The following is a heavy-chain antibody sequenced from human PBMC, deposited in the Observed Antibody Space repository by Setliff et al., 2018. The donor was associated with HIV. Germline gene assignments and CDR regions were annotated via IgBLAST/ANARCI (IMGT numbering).Heavy chain of an antibody. J-gene: IGHJ4*02. V-gene: IGHV4-38-2*02. CDR1: GYSISSGYY. CDR3: ARDGPIVGATTIFNY. D-gene: IGHD1-26*01. CDR2: IYHSGST. Sequence: SETLSLTCTVSGYSISSGYYWGWSRQHPGKGLEWIGSIYHSGSTYYNPSLKSRGTISVDTSKNQFSLKLSSVTAADTAVYYCARDGPIVGATTIFNYWGQGTLVTVS.